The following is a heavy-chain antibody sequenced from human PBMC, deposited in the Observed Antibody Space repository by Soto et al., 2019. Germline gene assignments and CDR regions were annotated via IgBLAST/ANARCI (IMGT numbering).Heavy chain of an antibody. D-gene: IGHD3-22*01. CDR2: IYYSGST. V-gene: IGHV4-61*08. Sequence: SETLSLTCPVSGGSISNVDYYWSWIRQPPGKGLEWIGYIYYSGSTTYNPSLRSRVTISVDTSKNQFSLKLSSVTAADTAVYYCARLGHVYYYDSSGYREYFQHWGQGTLVTVS. CDR1: GGSISNVDYY. CDR3: ARLGHVYYYDSSGYREYFQH. J-gene: IGHJ1*01.